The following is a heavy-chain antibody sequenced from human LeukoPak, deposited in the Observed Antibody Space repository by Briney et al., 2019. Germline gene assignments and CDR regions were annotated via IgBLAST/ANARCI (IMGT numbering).Heavy chain of an antibody. V-gene: IGHV1-18*01. CDR1: GYTFTSYG. D-gene: IGHD5-18*01. Sequence: GASVKVSCKASGYTFTSYGISWVRQAPGQGLEWMGWISAYNGNTNYAQKLQGRVTMTRDTSTSTVYMELSSLRSEDTAVYYCARDRGPGYSYGYYYYGMDVWGQGTTVTVSS. CDR3: ARDRGPGYSYGYYYYGMDV. J-gene: IGHJ6*02. CDR2: ISAYNGNT.